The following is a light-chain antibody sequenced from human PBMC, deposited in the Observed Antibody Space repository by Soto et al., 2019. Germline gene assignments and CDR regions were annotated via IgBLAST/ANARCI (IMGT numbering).Light chain of an antibody. Sequence: DIQMTQSPSSLSASVGDRVTITCRASQSISSYLNWYQQKPGKAPKLLIYAASSLQSGVPSRFSGSGSGTDFTLTISSLQPDDFATYYCQQYHTYSPWAFGQGTKV. CDR3: QQYHTYSPWA. V-gene: IGKV1-39*01. CDR1: QSISSY. J-gene: IGKJ1*01. CDR2: AAS.